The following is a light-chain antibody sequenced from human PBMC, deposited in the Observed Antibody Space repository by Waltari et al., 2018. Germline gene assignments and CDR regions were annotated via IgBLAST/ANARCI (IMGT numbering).Light chain of an antibody. CDR2: DVS. V-gene: IGKV3D-15*01. CDR1: DTVTSH. J-gene: IGKJ1*01. CDR3: QQYYEWQT. Sequence: EIVMTQSPAVLSVSPGQRATLSRRASDTVTSHLAWYQQKPGQAPRLLIYDVSTRAAGIPARFSGSGSETEFTLTVTSLQSEDCAVYYCQQYYEWQTFGPGTKVEIK.